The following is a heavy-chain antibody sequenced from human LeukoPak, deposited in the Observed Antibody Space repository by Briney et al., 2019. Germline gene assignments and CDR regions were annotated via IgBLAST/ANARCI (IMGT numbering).Heavy chain of an antibody. V-gene: IGHV4-39*07. J-gene: IGHJ5*02. Sequence: SETLSLTCTVSGGSISSSSYYWGWIRQPPGKGLEWIGSIYYSGSTYYNPSLKSRVTISVDTSKNQFSLNLNSVTAADTAVYYCAGTRRYCSGGSCYNWFDPWGQGTLVTVSS. CDR1: GGSISSSSYY. CDR3: AGTRRYCSGGSCYNWFDP. D-gene: IGHD2-15*01. CDR2: IYYSGST.